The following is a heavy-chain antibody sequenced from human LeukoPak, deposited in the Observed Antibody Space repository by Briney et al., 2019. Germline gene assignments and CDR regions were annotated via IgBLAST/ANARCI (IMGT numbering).Heavy chain of an antibody. V-gene: IGHV4-39*01. CDR1: GGSSRSSSYY. CDR3: ARLATDSSGYYRPRRGYYFDY. Sequence: KPSATLSLTCTVSGGSSRSSSYYWGWIRQPPGKGLEWIRSIYYSGTTYYNPSLKSRVTISVDTSKTQFSLKLSSVTAADTAVYYCARLATDSSGYYRPRRGYYFDYWGQGTLVTVSS. J-gene: IGHJ4*02. CDR2: IYYSGTT. D-gene: IGHD3-22*01.